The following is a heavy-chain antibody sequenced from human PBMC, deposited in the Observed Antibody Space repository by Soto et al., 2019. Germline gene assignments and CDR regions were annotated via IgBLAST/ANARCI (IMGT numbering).Heavy chain of an antibody. CDR3: ARGRNSSSGDYFDY. J-gene: IGHJ4*02. CDR2: IYYSGST. V-gene: IGHV4-59*12. Sequence: SETLSLTCTVSGGSISSYYWSWIRQPPGKGLEWIGYIYYSGSTNYNPSLKSRVTISVDTSKNQFSLKLSSVTAADTAVYYCARGRNSSSGDYFDYWGQGTLVTVSS. CDR1: GGSISSYY. D-gene: IGHD6-6*01.